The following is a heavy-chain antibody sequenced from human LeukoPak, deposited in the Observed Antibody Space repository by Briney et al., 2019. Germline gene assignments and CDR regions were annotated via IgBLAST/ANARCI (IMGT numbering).Heavy chain of an antibody. D-gene: IGHD3-3*01. J-gene: IGHJ6*03. CDR1: GGSISSYY. CDR2: IYTSGST. Sequence: PSETLSLTCTVSGGSISSYYWSWIRQPAGKGLEWIGHIYTSGSTNYNPSLKSRVTISVDTSKNQFSLKLSSVTAADTAVYYCARGGYDFWSGYYYYYYYMDVWGKGTTVTVSS. V-gene: IGHV4-4*07. CDR3: ARGGYDFWSGYYYYYYYMDV.